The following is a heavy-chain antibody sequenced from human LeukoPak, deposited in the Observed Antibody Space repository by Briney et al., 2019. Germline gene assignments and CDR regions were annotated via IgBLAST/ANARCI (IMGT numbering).Heavy chain of an antibody. Sequence: GGSLRLSCAASGFNFKNYDFHWVRQVAGKRLEWVAGIGTVADTFYPDSVMGRFTISRENAKNSFYLQMNSLRAGDTAVYDCARGWGGHGRSWGALDFWGQGILVTVSS. CDR3: ARGWGGHGRSWGALDF. CDR1: GFNFKNYD. CDR2: IGTVADT. D-gene: IGHD3-16*01. J-gene: IGHJ4*02. V-gene: IGHV3-13*01.